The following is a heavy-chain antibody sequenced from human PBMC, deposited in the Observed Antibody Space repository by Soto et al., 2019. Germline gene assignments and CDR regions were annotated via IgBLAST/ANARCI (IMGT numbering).Heavy chain of an antibody. V-gene: IGHV1-2*02. CDR2: IGPESGAT. CDR1: GYTFTGHY. Sequence: ASLKVSCKTSGYTFTGHYIHWGRHAPQQGPEWMGEIGPESGATRYAQKFRGRVTMTMDTSITTVYMELKNLSPDDTAVYYCGRGRSGQIVIFYWGQGTPVTVSS. CDR3: GRGRSGQIVIFY. J-gene: IGHJ4*02. D-gene: IGHD3-3*02.